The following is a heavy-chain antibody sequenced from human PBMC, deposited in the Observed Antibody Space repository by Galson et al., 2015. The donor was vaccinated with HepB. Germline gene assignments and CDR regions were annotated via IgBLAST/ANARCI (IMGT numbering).Heavy chain of an antibody. CDR1: GFTFSSYA. Sequence: SLRLSCAASGFTFSSYAMSWVRQAPGKGLEWVSAISGSGGSTYYADSVKGRFTISRDNSKNTLYLQMNSLRAEDTAVYYCAKNRYYDSSGYYDGWGDYWGQGTLATVSS. D-gene: IGHD3-22*01. CDR2: ISGSGGST. V-gene: IGHV3-23*01. CDR3: AKNRYYDSSGYYDGWGDY. J-gene: IGHJ4*02.